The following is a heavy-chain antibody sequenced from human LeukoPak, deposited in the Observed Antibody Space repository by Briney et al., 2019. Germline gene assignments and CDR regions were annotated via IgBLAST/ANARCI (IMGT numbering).Heavy chain of an antibody. CDR1: GYTLTELS. Sequence: ASVKVSCKVSGYTLTELSMHWVRQAPGKGLEWMGGFDPEDGETIYAQKFQGRVTMTEDTSTDTAYMELSSLRSEDTAVYYCATASVYYYDSSGYQEFDYWGQGTLVTVSS. CDR2: FDPEDGET. D-gene: IGHD3-22*01. J-gene: IGHJ4*02. V-gene: IGHV1-24*01. CDR3: ATASVYYYDSSGYQEFDY.